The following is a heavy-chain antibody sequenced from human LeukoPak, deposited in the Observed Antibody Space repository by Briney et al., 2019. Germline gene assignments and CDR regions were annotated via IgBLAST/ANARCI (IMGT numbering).Heavy chain of an antibody. CDR2: ISGSGGST. J-gene: IGHJ4*02. CDR3: AKDGSSQGFGQ. D-gene: IGHD3-10*01. Sequence: GGSLRLSCAASGFTFSSYAMSWARQAPGNGLEWVSAISGSGGSTYYADSVKGRFTISRDNSKNTLYLQMNSLRAEDTAVYYCAKDGSSQGFGQWGQGTLVTVSS. V-gene: IGHV3-23*01. CDR1: GFTFSSYA.